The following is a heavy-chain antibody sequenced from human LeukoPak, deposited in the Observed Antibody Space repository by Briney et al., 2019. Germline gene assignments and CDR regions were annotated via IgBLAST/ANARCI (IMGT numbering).Heavy chain of an antibody. Sequence: PSETLSLTCAVYGGSFSGYYWSWIRQPPGKGLEWIGEINHSGSTNYNPSLKSRVTISVDTSKNQFSLKLSSVTAADTAVYYCASATPYCSSTSCYGYGFDYWGQGTLVTVSS. CDR2: INHSGST. CDR1: GGSFSGYY. V-gene: IGHV4-34*01. J-gene: IGHJ4*02. CDR3: ASATPYCSSTSCYGYGFDY. D-gene: IGHD2-2*01.